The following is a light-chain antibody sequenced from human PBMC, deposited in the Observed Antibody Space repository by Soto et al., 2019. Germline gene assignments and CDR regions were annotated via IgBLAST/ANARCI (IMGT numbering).Light chain of an antibody. J-gene: IGKJ1*01. CDR1: QSVTSTY. CDR3: QQYSSSRTT. Sequence: EIVLTQSPGTLSLSPGERATLSCRASQSVTSTYLAWYHQKPGQAPRLLIYGASSRATGIPDRFSGSGSGTDFTLTISRLEPEDFAVYYCQQYSSSRTTFGQGTKVEIK. V-gene: IGKV3-20*01. CDR2: GAS.